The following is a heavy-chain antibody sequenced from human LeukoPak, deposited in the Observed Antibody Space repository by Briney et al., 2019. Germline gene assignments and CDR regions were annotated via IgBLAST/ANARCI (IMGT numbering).Heavy chain of an antibody. D-gene: IGHD1-1*01. CDR2: VFHSGNA. CDR3: ARQIVGTSWNYYWPYIDV. CDR1: GGSINSNLYH. J-gene: IGHJ6*03. V-gene: IGHV4-39*01. Sequence: SETLSLTCSVSGGSINSNLYHWGWLRQPPGKGLEWVGNVFHSGNAYYSPSLQSRVAISVDMSKNQFYLKLTSVTAADTALNYCARQIVGTSWNYYWPYIDVWGKGTSVSVSS.